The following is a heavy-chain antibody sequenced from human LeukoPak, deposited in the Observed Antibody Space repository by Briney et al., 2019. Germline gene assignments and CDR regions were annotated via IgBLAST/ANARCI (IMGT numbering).Heavy chain of an antibody. D-gene: IGHD4-17*01. CDR2: INHSGYT. CDR3: TRMTTGHDY. CDR1: GVSFDYYY. V-gene: IGHV4-34*01. Sequence: SETLSLTCAVSGVSFDYYYWGWLRQTPGKGLEWIGEINHSGYTNDSPSLKSRVTLSIDTSRKQFSLNLRSVTVAHAGTYYCTRMTTGHDYWGQGTLVTVSS. J-gene: IGHJ4*02.